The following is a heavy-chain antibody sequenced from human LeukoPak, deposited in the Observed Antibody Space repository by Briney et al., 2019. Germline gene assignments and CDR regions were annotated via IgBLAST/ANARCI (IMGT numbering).Heavy chain of an antibody. CDR1: GGSISSSSYY. V-gene: IGHV4-39*07. D-gene: IGHD1-1*01. Sequence: SATLSLTCTVSGGSISSSSYYWGWIRQPPGKGLEWIGEINHSGSTNYNPSLKSRVTISVDTSKNQFSLKLSSVTAADTAVYYCARGWVRFTGYWGQGTLVTVSS. CDR2: INHSGST. CDR3: ARGWVRFTGY. J-gene: IGHJ4*02.